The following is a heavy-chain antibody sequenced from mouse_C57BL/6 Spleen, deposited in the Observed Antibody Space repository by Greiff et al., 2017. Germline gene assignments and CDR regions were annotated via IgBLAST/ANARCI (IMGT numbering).Heavy chain of an antibody. CDR3: TRYYGSSWENWYFDV. J-gene: IGHJ1*03. CDR2: IDPETGGT. D-gene: IGHD1-1*01. CDR1: GYTFTDYE. Sequence: QVQLQQSGAELVRPGASVTLSCKASGYTFTDYEMHWVKQTPVHGLEWIGAIDPETGGTAYNQKFKGKAILTADKSSSTAYMELRSLTSEDSAVYYCTRYYGSSWENWYFDVWGTGTTVTVSS. V-gene: IGHV1-15*01.